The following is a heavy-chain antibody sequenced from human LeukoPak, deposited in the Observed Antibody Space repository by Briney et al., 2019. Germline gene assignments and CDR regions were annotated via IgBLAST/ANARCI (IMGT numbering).Heavy chain of an antibody. D-gene: IGHD1-1*01. V-gene: IGHV1-8*01. CDR1: GYTFTDYD. Sequence: ASVKVSCKSSGYTFTDYDINWVRQATGQGLEWMGSINPNSGNTAYAPKFQGRVTMTRNISIRIAYIVLSSLRDDDTAVYFCAWTGTTVGDWIDPWGRGTLVTVSS. CDR2: INPNSGNT. J-gene: IGHJ5*02. CDR3: AWTGTTVGDWIDP.